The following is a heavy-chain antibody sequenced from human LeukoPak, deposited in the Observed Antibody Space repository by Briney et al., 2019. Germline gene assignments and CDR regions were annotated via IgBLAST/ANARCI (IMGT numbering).Heavy chain of an antibody. CDR3: AKDSHWILFDD. V-gene: IGHV3-23*01. CDR1: GFTFTTYG. Sequence: VTLRLSSSASGFTFTTYGMNWVPPAPGKGLKGVSDIDARGTRTYYAESVKGWFTISRDKSKNTLYLEMNSLRDEDTAVYYCAKDSHWILFDDWGQGTLVTVSS. CDR2: IDARGTRT. D-gene: IGHD2-2*03. J-gene: IGHJ4*02.